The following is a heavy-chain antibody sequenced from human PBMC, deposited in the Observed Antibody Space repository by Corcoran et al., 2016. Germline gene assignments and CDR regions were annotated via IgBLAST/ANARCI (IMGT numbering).Heavy chain of an antibody. Sequence: QVQLQQWGAGLLKPSETLSLTCAVYGGSFSGYYWSWIRQPPGKGLEWIGEINHSGSTNYNPSLKSRVTISVDTSKNQFSLKLSSVTAADTAVYYCARRPYGDYEGGFDYWGQGTLVTVSS. CDR2: INHSGST. CDR1: GGSFSGYY. J-gene: IGHJ4*02. D-gene: IGHD4-17*01. CDR3: ARRPYGDYEGGFDY. V-gene: IGHV4-34*01.